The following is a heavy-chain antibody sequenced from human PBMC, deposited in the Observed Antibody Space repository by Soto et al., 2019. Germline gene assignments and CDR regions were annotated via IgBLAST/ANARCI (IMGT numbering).Heavy chain of an antibody. V-gene: IGHV1-2*02. CDR2: INPNSGGT. CDR3: ARSGIAARRGYNWFDP. D-gene: IGHD6-6*01. Sequence: ASVKVSCKASGYTFTGYYMHWVRQAPGQGLEWMGWINPNSGGTNYAQKFQGRVTMTRDTSISTAYMELGRLRSDDTAVYYCARSGIAARRGYNWFDPWGQGTLVTVSS. CDR1: GYTFTGYY. J-gene: IGHJ5*02.